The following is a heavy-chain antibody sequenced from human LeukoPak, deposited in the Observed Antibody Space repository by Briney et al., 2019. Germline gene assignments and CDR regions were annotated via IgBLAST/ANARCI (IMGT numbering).Heavy chain of an antibody. CDR3: AKDLTPAYCGGACYRVMHY. D-gene: IGHD2-21*02. V-gene: IGHV3-30*18. CDR2: ISYDGSNK. Sequence: GRSLRLSLPASGFIFSSSGLHSVRQAPGKGLEWVAVISYDGSNKYYADSVKGRFTISRDNSKNTLYLQMNSLRVEDTAVYYSAKDLTPAYCGGACYRVMHYWGQGSLVTVAS. J-gene: IGHJ4*02. CDR1: GFIFSSSG.